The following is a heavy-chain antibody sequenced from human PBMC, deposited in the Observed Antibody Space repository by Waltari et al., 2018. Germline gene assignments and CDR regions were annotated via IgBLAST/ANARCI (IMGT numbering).Heavy chain of an antibody. V-gene: IGHV1-69*06. CDR1: GYTFTSYD. J-gene: IGHJ5*02. CDR3: ARDPSRSITAWFDP. CDR2: IIPCFGTA. Sequence: QVQLVQSGAAVKKPGASVKVSCKASGYTFTSYDINWVRQATGQGLGWMGGIIPCFGTANYAQKFQGRVTITADKSTSTAYRELSSLRSEDTAVYYCARDPSRSITAWFDPWGQGTLVTVSS. D-gene: IGHD6-6*01.